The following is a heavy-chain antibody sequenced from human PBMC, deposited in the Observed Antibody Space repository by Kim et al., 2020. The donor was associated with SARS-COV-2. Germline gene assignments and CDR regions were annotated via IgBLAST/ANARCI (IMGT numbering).Heavy chain of an antibody. D-gene: IGHD2-15*01. J-gene: IGHJ4*02. CDR1: GFTFSSYA. CDR2: ISGSGGST. V-gene: IGHV3-23*01. CDR3: AKDPAMVVAATLIDY. Sequence: GGSLRLSCAASGFTFSSYAMSWVRQAPGKGLEWVSAISGSGGSTYYADSVKGRFTISRDNSKNTLYLQMNSLRAEDTAVYYCAKDPAMVVAATLIDYWGQGTLVTVSS.